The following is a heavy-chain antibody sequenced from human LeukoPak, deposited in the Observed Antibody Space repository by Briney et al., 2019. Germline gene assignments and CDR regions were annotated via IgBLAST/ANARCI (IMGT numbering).Heavy chain of an antibody. CDR2: IYYSGST. CDR1: GGSISSSSYY. V-gene: IGHV4-39*07. CDR3: ACDRSWYSPAAFDI. D-gene: IGHD6-13*01. J-gene: IGHJ3*02. Sequence: SETLSLTCTVSGGSISSSSYYWGWIRQPPGKGLEWIGSIYYSGSTYYNPSLKSRVTISVDTSKNQFSLKLSSVTAADTAVYYCACDRSWYSPAAFDIWGQGTMVTVSS.